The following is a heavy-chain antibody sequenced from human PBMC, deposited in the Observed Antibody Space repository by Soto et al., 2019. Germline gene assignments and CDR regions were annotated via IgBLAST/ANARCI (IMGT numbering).Heavy chain of an antibody. CDR2: IHSSGTT. CDR3: ARHYDFWTNNYIPYFDY. J-gene: IGHJ4*02. CDR1: GDSIRSRTYF. V-gene: IGHV4-39*01. Sequence: PSETLSLTCSVSGDSIRSRTYFWAWLRQSPGKGLEWIGTIHSSGTTYNNPSLQSRVAMSMDTSRGQFFLRLSSVTSADTAVFYCARHYDFWTNNYIPYFDYWGQGALVTVSS. D-gene: IGHD3-3*01.